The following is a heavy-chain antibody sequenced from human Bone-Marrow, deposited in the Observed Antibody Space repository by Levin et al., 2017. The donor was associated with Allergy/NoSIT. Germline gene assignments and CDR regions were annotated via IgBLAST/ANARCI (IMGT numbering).Heavy chain of an antibody. CDR3: AREDITLRYFES. V-gene: IGHV4-61*08. CDR2: IYFSGST. CDR1: GDSVNSGGYF. D-gene: IGHD2-15*01. J-gene: IGHJ4*02. Sequence: SETLSLTCTVSGDSVNSGGYFWSWIRQSPGKGLYWIGNIYFSGSTKYNPSLRGRVTISVDTSKNQFSLKLKSLTAADTAVYYCAREDITLRYFESWGQGTLVTVSS.